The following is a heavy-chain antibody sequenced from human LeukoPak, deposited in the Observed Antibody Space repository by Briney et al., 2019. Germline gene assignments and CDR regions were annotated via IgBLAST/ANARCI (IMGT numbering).Heavy chain of an antibody. V-gene: IGHV3-33*08. J-gene: IGHJ2*01. CDR3: ARSDSYYYDSSGPQNWYFDL. CDR1: GFIFSKDW. D-gene: IGHD3-22*01. CDR2: IWYDGSKE. Sequence: GGSLRLSCAASGFIFSKDWMSWVRQAPGQGLEWLAVIWYDGSKEYYADSVKGRFTISRDNSKNTLYLQMNSLRAEDTAVYYCARSDSYYYDSSGPQNWYFDLWGRGTLVTVSS.